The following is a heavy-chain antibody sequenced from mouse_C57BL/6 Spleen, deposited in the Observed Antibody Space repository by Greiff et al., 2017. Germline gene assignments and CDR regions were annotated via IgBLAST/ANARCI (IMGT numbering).Heavy chain of an antibody. V-gene: IGHV1-82*01. CDR2: IYPGDGDT. CDR3: ARGGFAY. J-gene: IGHJ3*01. D-gene: IGHD1-1*02. Sequence: VQLQQSGPELVKPGASVKISCKASGYAFSSSWMNWVKQRPGKGLEWIGRIYPGDGDTNYNGKFKGKATLTADKSSSTAYMQLSSLTAEDSAVYFCARGGFAYWGQGTLVTVSA. CDR1: GYAFSSSW.